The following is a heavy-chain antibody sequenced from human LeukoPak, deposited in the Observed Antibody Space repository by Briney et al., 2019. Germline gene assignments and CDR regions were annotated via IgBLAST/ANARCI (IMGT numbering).Heavy chain of an antibody. CDR3: ARAGYSYGIISYFDS. CDR2: VST. J-gene: IGHJ4*02. V-gene: IGHV4-39*01. Sequence: SETRSLTCTVSGGSISSSSHYWGWIRQPPGKGLEWIGVSTYYNPSLKNRVTISRDTSMNQFSLKLSSVTAADTAIYYCARAGYSYGIISYFDSWGQGTLVTVSS. D-gene: IGHD5-18*01. CDR1: GGSISSSSHY.